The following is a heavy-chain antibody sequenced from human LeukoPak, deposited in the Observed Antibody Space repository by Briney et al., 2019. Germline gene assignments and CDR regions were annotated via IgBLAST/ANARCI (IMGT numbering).Heavy chain of an antibody. J-gene: IGHJ4*02. CDR3: AKDVGVRTTVGYFDH. Sequence: PGRSLRLSCAASGFTFSSYGMHWVRQAPGKGPEWVAVIWYDGSNKYYADSVKGRFTISRDNSKNTLYLQMNSLRAEDTAVYYCAKDVGVRTTVGYFDHWGQGTLVTVSS. CDR1: GFTFSSYG. D-gene: IGHD4-11*01. V-gene: IGHV3-33*06. CDR2: IWYDGSNK.